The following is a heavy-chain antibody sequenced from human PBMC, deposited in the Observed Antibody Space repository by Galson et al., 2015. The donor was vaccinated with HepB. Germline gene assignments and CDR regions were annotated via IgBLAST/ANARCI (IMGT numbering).Heavy chain of an antibody. J-gene: IGHJ6*02. CDR1: GYSFTSYY. CDR3: ARALERGLGYYYYGMDV. V-gene: IGHV1-46*04. CDR2: INPGGGST. D-gene: IGHD1-1*01. Sequence: SVKVSCKAFGYSFTSYYIHWVRQAPGQGLEWMGIINPGGGSTSYAQNLQGRVTITRDTSTSTVYMELSSLRSEDTAVYYCARALERGLGYYYYGMDVWGQGTTVTVSS.